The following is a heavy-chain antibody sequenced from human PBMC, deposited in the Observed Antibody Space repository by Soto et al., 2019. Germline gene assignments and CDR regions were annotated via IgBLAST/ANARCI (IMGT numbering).Heavy chain of an antibody. J-gene: IGHJ5*02. CDR3: ARDHNVLGSYAPWFDP. CDR2: IYVGGST. Sequence: GGSLRLSCAASGFTFSSYAMTWVRQAPGKGLEWVSIIYVGGSTYCADSVRGRFTISRDNSKNTLFLQMNSLRAEDTAVYYCARDHNVLGSYAPWFDPWGQGTLVTVSS. V-gene: IGHV3-66*01. CDR1: GFTFSSYA. D-gene: IGHD3-16*01.